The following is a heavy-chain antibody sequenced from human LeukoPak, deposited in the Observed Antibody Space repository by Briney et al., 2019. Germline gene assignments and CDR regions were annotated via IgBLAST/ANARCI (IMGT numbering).Heavy chain of an antibody. CDR2: INHSGST. CDR1: GGSFSGYY. CDR3: ASCCSSTSCQNYYYYGMDV. J-gene: IGHJ6*02. V-gene: IGHV4-34*01. D-gene: IGHD2-2*01. Sequence: SETLSLTCAVYGGSFSGYYWSWIRQPPGKGLEWIGEINHSGSTNYNPSLKSRVTISVDTSKNQFSLKLSSVTAADTAVYYCASCCSSTSCQNYYYYGMDVWGQGTTVTVSS.